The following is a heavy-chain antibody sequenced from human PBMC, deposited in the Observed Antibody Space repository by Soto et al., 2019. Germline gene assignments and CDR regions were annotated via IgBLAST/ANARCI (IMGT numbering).Heavy chain of an antibody. CDR1: GFTFSSYG. Sequence: QVQLVESGGGVVQPGRSLRLSCAASGFTFSSYGMHWVRQAPGKGLEWVAVISYDGSNKYYADSVKGRFTISRDNSKNXLXXQMNSLRAEDTAVYYCAKLHGNYYDSSGYYGWFDPWGQGTLVTVSS. V-gene: IGHV3-30*18. J-gene: IGHJ5*02. CDR3: AKLHGNYYDSSGYYGWFDP. CDR2: ISYDGSNK. D-gene: IGHD3-22*01.